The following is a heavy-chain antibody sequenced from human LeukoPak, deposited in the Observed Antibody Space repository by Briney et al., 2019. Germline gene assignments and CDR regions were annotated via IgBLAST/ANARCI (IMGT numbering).Heavy chain of an antibody. CDR1: GFTFSSYG. Sequence: PGGSLRLSCAASGFTFSSYGMHWVRQAPGKGLEWVAVIWYDGSNKCYADSVKGRFTISRDNSKNTLYLQMNSLRAEDTAVYYCAKDGELLQPSYYYYMDVWGKGTTVTVSS. V-gene: IGHV3-33*06. D-gene: IGHD1-26*01. CDR2: IWYDGSNK. J-gene: IGHJ6*03. CDR3: AKDGELLQPSYYYYMDV.